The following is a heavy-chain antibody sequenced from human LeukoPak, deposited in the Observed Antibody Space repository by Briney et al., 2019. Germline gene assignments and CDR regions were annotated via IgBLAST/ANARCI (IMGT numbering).Heavy chain of an antibody. V-gene: IGHV1-24*01. Sequence: ASVKVSCKVSGDTLTELSTHWVRQAPGKGLEWMGGFDPEHGEMIYAQKLQGRVTMTEDRSTDTAYMELSSLRTEDTAVYYCAISGYCSSTSCQYYYYYYMDVWGKGTTVTVSS. D-gene: IGHD2-2*01. CDR1: GDTLTELS. CDR3: AISGYCSSTSCQYYYYYYMDV. CDR2: FDPEHGEM. J-gene: IGHJ6*03.